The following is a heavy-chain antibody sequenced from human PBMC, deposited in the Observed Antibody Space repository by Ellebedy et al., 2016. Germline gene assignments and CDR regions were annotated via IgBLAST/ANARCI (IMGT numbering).Heavy chain of an antibody. J-gene: IGHJ6*02. CDR2: MKRDGSST. Sequence: GGSLRLXXAASGFTFSSHWMHWVRQAPGKGLVWVSRMKRDGSSTSYADSVKGRFTISRDNAKNSLFLQMNSLRAEDTAVYYCAIILTGYQYGMDVWGQGTTVTVSS. CDR1: GFTFSSHW. D-gene: IGHD3-9*01. V-gene: IGHV3-74*01. CDR3: AIILTGYQYGMDV.